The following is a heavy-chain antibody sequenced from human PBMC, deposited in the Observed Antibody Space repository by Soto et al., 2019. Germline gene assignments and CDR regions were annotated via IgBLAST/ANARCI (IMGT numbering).Heavy chain of an antibody. Sequence: SGPTLVNPTQTLTLTCTFSGFSLSTSGMCVSWIRQPPGKALEWLARIDWDDDKYYSTSLKTRLTISKDTSKNQVVLTLTNMDPVDTATYYCAHRGPAYSSSWYGLDWFDSWGQGTLVTVSS. CDR1: GFSLSTSGMC. CDR2: IDWDDDK. V-gene: IGHV2-70*12. CDR3: AHRGPAYSSSWYGLDWFDS. J-gene: IGHJ5*01. D-gene: IGHD6-13*01.